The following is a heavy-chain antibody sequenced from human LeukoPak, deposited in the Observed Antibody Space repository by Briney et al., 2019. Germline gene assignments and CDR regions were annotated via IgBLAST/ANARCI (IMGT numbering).Heavy chain of an antibody. CDR3: ARDPRGAAGTYGMDV. J-gene: IGHJ6*02. V-gene: IGHV3-21*01. CDR1: GFTVSSIH. CDR2: ISSSSNYV. D-gene: IGHD6-13*01. Sequence: GSLRLSCAASGFTVSSIHMVWVRQAPGKGLEWVSSISSSSNYVFYADSVKGRITISRDNAKNSLYLQINSLRAEDTAVYYCARDPRGAAGTYGMDVWGQGTTVTVSS.